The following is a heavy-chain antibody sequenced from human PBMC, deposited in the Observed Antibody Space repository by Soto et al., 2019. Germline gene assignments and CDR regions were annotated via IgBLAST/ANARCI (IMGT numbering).Heavy chain of an antibody. Sequence: GGSLRLSCAASGFTFDDYAMHWVRQAPGKGLEWVSGISWNSGSIGYADSVKGRFTISRDNAKNSLYLQMNSLRAEDTALYYCAKEKFGIAAAGTKSGWPFDYWGQGTLVTVSS. CDR1: GFTFDDYA. CDR3: AKEKFGIAAAGTKSGWPFDY. J-gene: IGHJ4*02. D-gene: IGHD6-13*01. V-gene: IGHV3-9*01. CDR2: ISWNSGSI.